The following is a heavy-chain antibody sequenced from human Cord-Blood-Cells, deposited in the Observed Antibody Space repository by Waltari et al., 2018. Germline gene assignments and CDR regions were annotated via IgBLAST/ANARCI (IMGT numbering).Heavy chain of an antibody. V-gene: IGHV3-53*01. CDR3: ARVYGSGSGDDY. Sequence: EVQLVESGGGLIQPGGSLRLSCAASGFTASRNSIIWVRQAPGKGLEWVSVIYSGGSTYYADSVKGRFTISRDNSKNTLYLQMNSLRAEDTAVYYCARVYGSGSGDDYWGQGTLVTVSS. CDR1: GFTASRNS. J-gene: IGHJ4*02. D-gene: IGHD3-10*01. CDR2: IYSGGST.